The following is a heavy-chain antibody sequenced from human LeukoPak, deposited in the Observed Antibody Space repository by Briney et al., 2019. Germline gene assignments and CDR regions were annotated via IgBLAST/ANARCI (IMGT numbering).Heavy chain of an antibody. CDR3: AREQYYDFWSGYPYYYYYGMDV. CDR2: IIPVLGIA. Sequence: ASVKVSCKASGGTFSSYAISWVRQAPGQGLEWMGRIIPVLGIANYAQKFQGRVTITADKSTSTAYMELSSLRSEDTAVYYCAREQYYDFWSGYPYYYYYGMDVWGQGTTVTVSS. CDR1: GGTFSSYA. D-gene: IGHD3-3*01. J-gene: IGHJ6*02. V-gene: IGHV1-69*04.